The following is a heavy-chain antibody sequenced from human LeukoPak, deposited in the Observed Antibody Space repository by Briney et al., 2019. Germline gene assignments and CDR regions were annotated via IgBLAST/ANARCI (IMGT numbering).Heavy chain of an antibody. CDR2: IYYSGST. Sequence: SETLSLTCTVSGGSISSGGYYCSWICQHPGKGLEWIGYIYYSGSTYYNPSLKSRVTISVDTSKNQFPLKLSSVTAADTAVYYCARESALAAAGTTYGMDVWGKGPTVTVSS. V-gene: IGHV4-31*03. CDR1: GGSISSGGYY. D-gene: IGHD6-13*01. CDR3: ARESALAAAGTTYGMDV. J-gene: IGHJ6*04.